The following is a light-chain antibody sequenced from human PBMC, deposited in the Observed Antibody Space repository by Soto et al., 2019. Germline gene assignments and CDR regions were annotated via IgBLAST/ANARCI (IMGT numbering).Light chain of an antibody. CDR2: GAS. Sequence: EIVMTQSPATLSVSPGERATLSCRASQSVSSKLAWYQQKPGQAPRLLMYGASSRATGIPDRFSGSGSGTDFTLTISRLEPEDFAVYYCQEYGSSPSITFGQGTRLEIK. J-gene: IGKJ5*01. CDR3: QEYGSSPSIT. V-gene: IGKV3-20*01. CDR1: QSVSSK.